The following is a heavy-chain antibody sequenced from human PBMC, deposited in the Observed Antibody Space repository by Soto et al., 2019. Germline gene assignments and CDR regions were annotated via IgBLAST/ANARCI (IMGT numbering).Heavy chain of an antibody. D-gene: IGHD6-13*01. V-gene: IGHV3-30*18. Sequence: QVQLVESGGGVVQPGRSLRLSCAASGFTFSSFGMHWVRQVPGKGLEWVAVISYDRSDKYYADSVKGRFTISRDNSKNTLYLQMHSLRAEDTAMYYCAKMSSSWSWYYFDYWGQGTLVTVSS. CDR2: ISYDRSDK. CDR3: AKMSSSWSWYYFDY. CDR1: GFTFSSFG. J-gene: IGHJ4*02.